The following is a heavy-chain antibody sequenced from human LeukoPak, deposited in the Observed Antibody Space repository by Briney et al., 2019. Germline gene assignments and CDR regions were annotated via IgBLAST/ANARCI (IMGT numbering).Heavy chain of an antibody. CDR3: ARCSPGDSSNFYAVLQY. CDR2: IIPVFGTT. J-gene: IGHJ4*02. V-gene: IGHV1-69*06. Sequence: SVKVSCKASGYTFRSFAMNWVRQAPGQGLEWLGGIIPVFGTTTYAQKFQAKVTMTADKSTNTAYLEISSLTSDDTAVYYCARCSPGDSSNFYAVLQYWGQGTQVTVST. D-gene: IGHD3-22*01. CDR1: GYTFRSFA.